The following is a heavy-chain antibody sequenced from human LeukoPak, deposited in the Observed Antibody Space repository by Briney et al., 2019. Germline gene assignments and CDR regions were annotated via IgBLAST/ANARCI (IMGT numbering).Heavy chain of an antibody. Sequence: PSETLSLTCAVYGGSFSGYYWSWIRQPPGKGLEWIGEINHSGSTNYNPSLKSRVTISVDTSKNQFSLKLSSVTAADTAVYYCAGRSGWYDPVDYWGQGTLVTVSS. CDR3: AGRSGWYDPVDY. V-gene: IGHV4-34*01. CDR2: INHSGST. J-gene: IGHJ4*02. CDR1: GGSFSGYY. D-gene: IGHD6-19*01.